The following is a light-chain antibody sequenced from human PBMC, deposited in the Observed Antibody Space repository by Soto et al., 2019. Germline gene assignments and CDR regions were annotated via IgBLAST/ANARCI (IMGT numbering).Light chain of an antibody. CDR2: GVN. V-gene: IGLV2-11*01. J-gene: IGLJ1*01. CDR3: CSFAGSFTSYV. CDR1: SSDVGGYKY. Sequence: QSALTQPRSVSGSPGQSVTISCTGTSSDVGGYKYVSWYQQKPGKAPKLIIYGVNKRPSGVPDRFSGSKSGNTASLTISGLQAEDEADYYCCSFAGSFTSYVFGTGTKVTV.